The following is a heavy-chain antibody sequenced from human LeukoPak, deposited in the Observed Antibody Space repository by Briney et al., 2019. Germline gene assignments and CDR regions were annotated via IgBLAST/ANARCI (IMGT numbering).Heavy chain of an antibody. Sequence: GSLRLSCAASGFTFSSHSMKWVRQAPGKGLEWVSYISSSSSTRSYADSVKGRFTISRDNAKNSLYLQMNSLRAEDTAVYYCARVYYDSSGPYWGQGTLVTVSS. D-gene: IGHD3-22*01. CDR1: GFTFSSHS. V-gene: IGHV3-48*04. J-gene: IGHJ4*02. CDR3: ARVYYDSSGPY. CDR2: ISSSSSTR.